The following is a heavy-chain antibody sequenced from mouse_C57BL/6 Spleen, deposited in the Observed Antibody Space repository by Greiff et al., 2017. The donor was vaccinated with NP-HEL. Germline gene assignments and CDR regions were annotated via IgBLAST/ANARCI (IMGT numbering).Heavy chain of an antibody. J-gene: IGHJ4*01. Sequence: VKLMESGTELVKPGASVKLSCKASGYTFTSYWMHWVKQRPGQGLEWIGNINPSNGGTNYNEKFKSKATLTVDKSSSTAYMQLSSLTSEDSAVYYCARCFDGYYDYYAMDYWGQGTSVTVSS. CDR3: ARCFDGYYDYYAMDY. CDR1: GYTFTSYW. V-gene: IGHV1-53*01. D-gene: IGHD2-3*01. CDR2: INPSNGGT.